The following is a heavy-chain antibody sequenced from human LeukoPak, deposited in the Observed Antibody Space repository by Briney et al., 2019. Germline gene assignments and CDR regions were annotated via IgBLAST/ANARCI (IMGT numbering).Heavy chain of an antibody. D-gene: IGHD4-11*01. CDR2: IWNDGSNK. CDR1: GFTFSHYG. Sequence: PGGSLRLSCATSGFTFSHYGMHWVRQAPGKGLEWVAVIWNDGSNKYYGDSVKGRFTISRDNSQNTLYLQMNSLRVEDTAVYCCAKDAQRGFDYSNSLESWGQGTLVTVSS. CDR3: AKDAQRGFDYSNSLES. J-gene: IGHJ5*01. V-gene: IGHV3-33*06.